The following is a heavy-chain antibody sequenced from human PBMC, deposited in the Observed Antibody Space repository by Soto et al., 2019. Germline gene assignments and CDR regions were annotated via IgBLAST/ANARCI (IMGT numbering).Heavy chain of an antibody. CDR1: GFSFRSSW. V-gene: IGHV3-7*03. Sequence: ESGGGLVQPGGSLRLSCAASGFSFRSSWMSWVRQAPGKGLQWVANINQDGSAKYYADSVKGRFTISRDNANNSLYLQMNSLRAEDTAVYYCAREDWYYFDYWGQGTLVTVSS. CDR3: AREDWYYFDY. J-gene: IGHJ4*02. CDR2: INQDGSAK. D-gene: IGHD3-9*01.